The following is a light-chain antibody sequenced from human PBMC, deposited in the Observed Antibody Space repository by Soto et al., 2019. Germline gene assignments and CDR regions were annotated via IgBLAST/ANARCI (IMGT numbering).Light chain of an antibody. CDR1: QSVGRNY. J-gene: IGKJ1*01. Sequence: ENVLTQSPGTLSLSPGERATLSCRASQSVGRNYLAWYQQKPGQAPRLLIFDASSRATGIPDRFSGGGSGTDFTLTINRVEPEDFAVFYCQQYAASPLTFGQGNEVEIK. CDR3: QQYAASPLT. V-gene: IGKV3-20*01. CDR2: DAS.